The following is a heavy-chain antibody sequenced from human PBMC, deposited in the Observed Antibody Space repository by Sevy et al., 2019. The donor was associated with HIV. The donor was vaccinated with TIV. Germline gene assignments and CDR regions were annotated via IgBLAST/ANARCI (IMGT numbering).Heavy chain of an antibody. D-gene: IGHD3-10*01. CDR3: AREFYYGWGKYYRDAFDM. J-gene: IGHJ3*02. CDR2: IYPGDSHT. CDR1: GYSFTTYW. V-gene: IGHV5-51*01. Sequence: GESLKISCKVSGYSFTTYWIGWVRQMPGKGLEWMGIIYPGDSHTRYSPSFQGQVTISADKSIGSAYLQWSSLKASDTAMYYCAREFYYGWGKYYRDAFDMWGQGTMVTVSS.